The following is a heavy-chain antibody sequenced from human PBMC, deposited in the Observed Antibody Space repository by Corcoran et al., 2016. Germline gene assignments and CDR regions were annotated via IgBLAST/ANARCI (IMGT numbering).Heavy chain of an antibody. J-gene: IGHJ4*02. CDR2: IYYSGST. D-gene: IGHD6-19*01. CDR3: ARPVAGPMYYFDY. CDR1: GGSISSSSYY. V-gene: IGHV4-39*01. Sequence: QLQLQESGPGLVKPSETLSLTCTVSGGSISSSSYYWGWIRQPPGKGLEWIGSIYYSGSTYYNPSLKSRVTISVDTSKNQFSLKLSSVTAADTAVYYGARPVAGPMYYFDYWGQGTLVTVSS.